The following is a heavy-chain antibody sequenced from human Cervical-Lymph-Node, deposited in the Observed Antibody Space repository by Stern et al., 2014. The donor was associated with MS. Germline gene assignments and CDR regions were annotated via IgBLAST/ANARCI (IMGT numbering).Heavy chain of an antibody. CDR3: ARGTLWRPDGMDV. CDR2: IGTAGDT. J-gene: IGHJ6*02. D-gene: IGHD3-3*01. V-gene: IGHV3-13*01. Sequence: VQLVESGGGLVQPGGSLRLSCAASGFTFSSYDMHWVRQATGKGLEWVSAIGTAGDTYYPGSVKGRFTISRENAKNSLYLQMNSLIAGDTAVYYCARGTLWRPDGMDVWGQGTTVTVSS. CDR1: GFTFSSYD.